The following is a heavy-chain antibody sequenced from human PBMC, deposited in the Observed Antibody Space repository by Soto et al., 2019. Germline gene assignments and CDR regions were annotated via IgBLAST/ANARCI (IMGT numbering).Heavy chain of an antibody. CDR2: ISSSSSYI. V-gene: IGHV3-21*01. Sequence: PGGSLRLSCAASGFTFSSYSMNWVRQAPGKGLEWVSSISSSSSYIYYADSEKGRFTISRDNAKNSLYLQMNSLRAEDTAVYYCARDFLPYYDFWSGYYKGADYYYYMDVWGKGTTVTVSS. CDR3: ARDFLPYYDFWSGYYKGADYYYYMDV. CDR1: GFTFSSYS. J-gene: IGHJ6*03. D-gene: IGHD3-3*01.